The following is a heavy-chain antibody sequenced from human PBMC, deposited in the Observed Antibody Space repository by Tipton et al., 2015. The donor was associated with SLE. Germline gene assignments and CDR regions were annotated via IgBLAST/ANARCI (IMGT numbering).Heavy chain of an antibody. Sequence: QLVQSGGEVKEPGASVKVSCTASGYTFTNNGINWVRQAPGQGLEWMGWISTYTGNTKYAQKFQDRVTMTTDTSTKTAYMELRNLMSDDTAVYYCTRGTQFYYGSGLDAFDIWGQGTMVTVSS. J-gene: IGHJ3*02. CDR1: GYTFTNNG. D-gene: IGHD3-10*01. V-gene: IGHV1-18*01. CDR3: TRGTQFYYGSGLDAFDI. CDR2: ISTYTGNT.